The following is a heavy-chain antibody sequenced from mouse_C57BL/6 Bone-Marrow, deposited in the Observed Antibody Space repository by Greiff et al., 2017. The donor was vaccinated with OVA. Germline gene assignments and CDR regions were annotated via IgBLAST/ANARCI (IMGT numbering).Heavy chain of an antibody. CDR1: GYTFTSYG. D-gene: IGHD2-2*01. J-gene: IGHJ4*01. CDR3: ASLLLWLRRKGYYAMDY. CDR2: IYPRSGNT. V-gene: IGHV1-81*01. Sequence: VQLQESGAELARPGASVKLSCKASGYTFTSYGISWVKQRTGQGLEWIGEIYPRSGNTYYNEKFKGKATLTADKSSSTAYMELRSLTSEDSAVYFCASLLLWLRRKGYYAMDYWGQGTSVTVSS.